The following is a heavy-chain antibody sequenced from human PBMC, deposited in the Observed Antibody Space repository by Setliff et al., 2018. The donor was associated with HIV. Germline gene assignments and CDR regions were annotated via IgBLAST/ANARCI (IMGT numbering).Heavy chain of an antibody. D-gene: IGHD3-16*01. CDR1: GGSTSSNSYS. Sequence: PSETLSLTCTVSGGSTSSNSYSWSWIRQPAGKGLEWIGHTYPSGSTNYNPSLKSRVSISVDTSKNQFSLKLNSVTAADTAVYYCARDLLLGGSSYWCFDLWGRGTLVTVSS. V-gene: IGHV4-61*09. J-gene: IGHJ2*01. CDR3: ARDLLLGGSSYWCFDL. CDR2: TYPSGST.